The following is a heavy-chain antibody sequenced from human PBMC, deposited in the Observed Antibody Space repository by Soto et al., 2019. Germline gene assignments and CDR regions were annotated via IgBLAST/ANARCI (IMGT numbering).Heavy chain of an antibody. CDR3: SRSLSSSSGYIDF. D-gene: IGHD6-6*01. CDR2: IYKSGRT. J-gene: IGHJ4*02. Sequence: SETLSLTYAVSGDSIGSGDYYWTWIRQSPGKGLEYIGYIYKSGRTYYNPSLKSRPVISLDTSKNQVFLRLTSLTAADTAMYFCSRSLSSSSGYIDFSGQGTVVTVS. V-gene: IGHV4-30-4*01. CDR1: GDSIGSGDYY.